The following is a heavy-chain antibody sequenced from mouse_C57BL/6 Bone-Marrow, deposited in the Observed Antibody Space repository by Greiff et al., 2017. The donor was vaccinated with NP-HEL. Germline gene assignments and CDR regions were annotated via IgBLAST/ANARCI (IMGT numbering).Heavy chain of an antibody. CDR2: IGPGSGST. J-gene: IGHJ2*01. Sequence: QVTLKVSGAELVKPGASVKISCKASGYTFTDYYINWVKQRPGQGLEWIGKIGPGSGSTYYNEKFKGKATLTADKSSSTAYMQLSSLTSEDSAVYFCARWNFITTVVGGNYCDYWGQGTTLTVSS. V-gene: IGHV1-77*01. D-gene: IGHD1-1*01. CDR1: GYTFTDYY. CDR3: ARWNFITTVVGGNYCDY.